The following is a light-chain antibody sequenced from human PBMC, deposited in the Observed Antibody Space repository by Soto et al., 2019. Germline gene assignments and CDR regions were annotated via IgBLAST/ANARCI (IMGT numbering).Light chain of an antibody. CDR3: QQYASSPLT. CDR1: QSVSSSY. Sequence: EIVLTQSPGTLSLFPGERATLSCRASQSVSSSYLAWYQQKPGQAPRLLIYGASSRATGIPDRFSGSGSGTDFTLTISRLEPEDFAVYYCQQYASSPLTFGGGTKVEIK. J-gene: IGKJ4*01. CDR2: GAS. V-gene: IGKV3-20*01.